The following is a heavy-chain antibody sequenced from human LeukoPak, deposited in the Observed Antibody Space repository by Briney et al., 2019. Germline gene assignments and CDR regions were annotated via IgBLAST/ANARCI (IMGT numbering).Heavy chain of an antibody. CDR3: ARDANYHDGSNYYDVLDI. D-gene: IGHD3-22*01. Sequence: YXMAWVRPGPGKGLEWVDNIKGDGSRKYYLDSGKGRYTISRDHARNSVNLEMSSLRADDTAMYYCARDANYHDGSNYYDVLDIWGQGTMVTVSS. J-gene: IGHJ3*02. CDR2: IKGDGSRK. V-gene: IGHV3-7*01. CDR1: YX.